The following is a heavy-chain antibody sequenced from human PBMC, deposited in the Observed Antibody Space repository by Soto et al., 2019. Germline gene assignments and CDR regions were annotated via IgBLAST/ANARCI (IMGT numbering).Heavy chain of an antibody. J-gene: IGHJ5*02. CDR3: ARDQITMTP. D-gene: IGHD3-22*01. CDR1: GFTFSSYG. CDR2: ISYDGSNK. V-gene: IGHV3-30*03. Sequence: LRLSCAASGFTFSSYGMHWVRQAPGKGLEWVAVISYDGSNKYYADSVKGRFTISRDNSKNTLYLQMNSLRAEDTAVYYCARDQITMTPWGQGTLVTAPQ.